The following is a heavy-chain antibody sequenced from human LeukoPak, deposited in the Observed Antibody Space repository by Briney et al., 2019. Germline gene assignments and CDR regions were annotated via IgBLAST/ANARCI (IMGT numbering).Heavy chain of an antibody. J-gene: IGHJ4*02. D-gene: IGHD6-13*01. CDR2: IKSDGSST. CDR3: ARGMDAAPRVFEY. V-gene: IGHV3-74*01. Sequence: QPGGSLRLSCAASGFTFSSYSMNWVRQAPGKGLVWVSRIKSDGSSTIYADSVKGRFTISRDNAKNTLYLQMNSLRAEDTAVYYCARGMDAAPRVFEYWGQGTLVTVSS. CDR1: GFTFSSYS.